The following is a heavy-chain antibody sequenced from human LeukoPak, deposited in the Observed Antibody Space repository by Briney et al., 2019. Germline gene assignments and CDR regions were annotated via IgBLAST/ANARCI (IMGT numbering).Heavy chain of an antibody. CDR1: GYTFTSYD. CDR3: ARVWNYGSIDY. CDR2: ITVYNGNT. V-gene: IGHV1-18*01. D-gene: IGHD3-10*01. Sequence: ASVKVSCKASGYTFTSYDINWVRQAPGQGLEWMGWITVYNGNTNYAQKFQGRVTMTTDTSTSTAYMELRSLRSDDTAMYYCARVWNYGSIDYWGQGTRVTVSS. J-gene: IGHJ4*02.